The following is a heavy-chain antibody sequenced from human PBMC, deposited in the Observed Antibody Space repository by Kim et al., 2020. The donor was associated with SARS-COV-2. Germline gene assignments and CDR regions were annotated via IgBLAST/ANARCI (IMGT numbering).Heavy chain of an antibody. D-gene: IGHD6-6*01. V-gene: IGHV5-10-1*01. CDR1: GYSFTSYW. J-gene: IGHJ4*02. CDR3: ARGGSSSVYFDY. Sequence: GESLKISCKGSGYSFTSYWISWVRQMPGKGLEWMGRIDPSDSYTNYSPSFQGHVTISADKSISTAYLQWSSLKASDTAMYYCARGGSSSVYFDYWGQGTLVTVSS. CDR2: IDPSDSYT.